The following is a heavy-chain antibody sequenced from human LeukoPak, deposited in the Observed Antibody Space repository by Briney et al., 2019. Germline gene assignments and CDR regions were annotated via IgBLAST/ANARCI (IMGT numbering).Heavy chain of an antibody. J-gene: IGHJ5*02. D-gene: IGHD3-3*01. Sequence: ASVKVSCKASGYTFTSYGISWVRQAPGQGLEWMGWISAYNGNTNYAQKLQGRVTMTTDTSTSTAYMELRSLRSDDTAVYYCARADFYDFWDGNWFDPWVQGTLVTVSS. CDR3: ARADFYDFWDGNWFDP. V-gene: IGHV1-18*01. CDR1: GYTFTSYG. CDR2: ISAYNGNT.